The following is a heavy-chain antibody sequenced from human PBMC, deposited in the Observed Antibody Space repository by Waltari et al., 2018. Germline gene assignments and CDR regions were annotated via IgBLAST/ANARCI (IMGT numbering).Heavy chain of an antibody. J-gene: IGHJ4*02. V-gene: IGHV1-8*01. CDR3: ARANYYDSSXFXX. D-gene: IGHD3-22*01. CDR1: GYTFXSSD. CDR2: MNPNXXNT. Sequence: VQLXQSGAEVKKXXXPVKVSCKASGYTFXSSDINWXRQATGQGLEWMGWMNPNXXNTGYAQXFQXXVTXTXNXSISTAYMELSSLRSEXTAVYYCARANYYDSSXFXXWGQGTXVTXSX.